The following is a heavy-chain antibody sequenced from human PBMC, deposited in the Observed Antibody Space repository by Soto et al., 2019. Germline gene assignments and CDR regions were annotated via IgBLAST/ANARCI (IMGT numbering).Heavy chain of an antibody. V-gene: IGHV4-30-4*01. D-gene: IGHD3-3*01. CDR3: ARVPFSSFGVADPPVGWFDP. CDR1: GGFVNSVNNY. Sequence: QVHLQESGPGLVKPSQTLSLTCTVSGGFVNSVNNYWSWIRQPPGKRLEWLGYIFYTGSTYYNPALRSRITISIYTTKTRFSLKLTSVTAADTAVYYCARVPFSSFGVADPPVGWFDPWGQGTLVTVSS. J-gene: IGHJ5*02. CDR2: IFYTGST.